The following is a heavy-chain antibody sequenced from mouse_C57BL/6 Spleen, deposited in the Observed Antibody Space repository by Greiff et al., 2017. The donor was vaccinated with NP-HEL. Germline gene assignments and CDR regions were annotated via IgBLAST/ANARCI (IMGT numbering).Heavy chain of an antibody. CDR2: IYPSDSET. V-gene: IGHV1-61*01. CDR3: ARRGRYFDY. CDR1: GYTFTSYW. J-gene: IGHJ2*01. Sequence: QVQLQQSGPELVKPGASVKLSCKASGYTFTSYWMDWVKQRPGQGLEWIGNIYPSDSETHYNQKFKDKATLTVDKSSSTAYMQLSSLTSEDSAVYYCARRGRYFDYWGQGTTLTVSS. D-gene: IGHD3-3*01.